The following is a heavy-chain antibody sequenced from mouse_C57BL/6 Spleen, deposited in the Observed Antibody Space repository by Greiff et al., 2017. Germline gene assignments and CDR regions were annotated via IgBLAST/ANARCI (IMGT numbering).Heavy chain of an antibody. CDR3: ARRQLRPLHAMDY. CDR1: GYSITSGYD. Sequence: EVQLLESGPGMVKPSQSLSLTCTVTGYSITSGYDWHWIRHFPGNKLEWMGYISYSGSTNSNPSLKSRISITHDTSKNHFFLKLNSVTTEDTATYYCARRQLRPLHAMDYWGQGTSVTVSS. J-gene: IGHJ4*01. V-gene: IGHV3-1*01. D-gene: IGHD3-2*02. CDR2: ISYSGST.